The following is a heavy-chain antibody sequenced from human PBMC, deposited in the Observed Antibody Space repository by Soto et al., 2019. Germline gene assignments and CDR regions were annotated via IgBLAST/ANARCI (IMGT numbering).Heavy chain of an antibody. J-gene: IGHJ4*02. CDR3: ARDPSYYDFWSGPRGLDY. CDR1: GGSISSGGYS. CDR2: IYHSGST. D-gene: IGHD3-3*01. Sequence: SETLSLTCAVSGGSISSGGYSWSWIRQPPGKGLEWIGYIYHSGSTYYNPSLKSRVTISVDRSKNQFSLKLSSVTAADTAVYYCARDPSYYDFWSGPRGLDYWGQGTLVTVSS. V-gene: IGHV4-30-2*01.